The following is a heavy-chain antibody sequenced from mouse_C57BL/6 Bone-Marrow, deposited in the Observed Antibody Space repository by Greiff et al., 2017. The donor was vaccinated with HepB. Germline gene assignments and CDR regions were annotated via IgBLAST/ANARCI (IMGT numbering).Heavy chain of an antibody. CDR1: GFTFSSYA. CDR3: ARVTTVVSWYFDV. Sequence: EVKLMESGGGLVKPGGSLKLSCAASGFTFSSYAMSWVRQTPEKRLEWVATISDGGSYTYYPDNVKGRFTISRDNAKNNLYLQMSHLKSEDTAMYYCARVTTVVSWYFDVWGTGTTVTVSS. D-gene: IGHD1-1*01. CDR2: ISDGGSYT. V-gene: IGHV5-4*03. J-gene: IGHJ1*03.